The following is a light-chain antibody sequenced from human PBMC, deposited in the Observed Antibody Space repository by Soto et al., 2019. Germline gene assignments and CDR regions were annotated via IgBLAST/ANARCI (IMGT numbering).Light chain of an antibody. V-gene: IGLV2-11*01. CDR2: DVS. J-gene: IGLJ2*01. Sequence: QSALTQPRSVSGAPGQSVPISCTGASSDVGGYNHVSWYQQHPGQAPKQMIFDVSKRPSGVPERFSGSKSGNTASLTISGLQTEDEADYYCCSYAGSYTGVFGGGTKLTVL. CDR3: CSYAGSYTGV. CDR1: SSDVGGYNH.